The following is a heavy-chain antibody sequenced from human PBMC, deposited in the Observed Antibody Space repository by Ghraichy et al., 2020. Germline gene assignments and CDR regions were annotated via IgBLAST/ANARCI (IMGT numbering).Heavy chain of an antibody. J-gene: IGHJ5*01. CDR2: KYYTGST. D-gene: IGHD3-16*01. CDR1: GGSISSSSYY. V-gene: IGHV4-39*01. Sequence: SETLSLTCSVSGGSISSSSYYWGWIRQPPGKGVEWVGSKYYTGSTHYGPSLQRRVTISRDTSKNQFSLKVDSVSAADTAVYYCVGGVGFDSWGQGTLVTVSS. CDR3: VGGVGFDS.